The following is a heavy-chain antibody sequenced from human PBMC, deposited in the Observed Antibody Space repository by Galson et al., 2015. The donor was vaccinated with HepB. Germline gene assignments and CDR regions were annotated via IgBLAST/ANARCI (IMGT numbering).Heavy chain of an antibody. V-gene: IGHV1-24*01. Sequence: SVKVSCKVSGYTLTELSMHWVRQAPGKGLEWMGGFDPEDGGTIYAQKFQGRVTMTEDTSTDTAYMELSSLRSEDTAVYYCATFYDCGGDCYYDYWGQGTLVTVSS. D-gene: IGHD2-21*02. CDR1: GYTLTELS. CDR3: ATFYDCGGDCYYDY. J-gene: IGHJ4*02. CDR2: FDPEDGGT.